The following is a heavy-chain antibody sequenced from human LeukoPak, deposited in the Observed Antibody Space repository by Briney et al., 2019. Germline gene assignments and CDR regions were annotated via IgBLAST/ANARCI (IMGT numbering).Heavy chain of an antibody. CDR1: GGSISSSSYY. CDR3: AEVRLSNWFDP. CDR2: IYYSGST. V-gene: IGHV4-39*01. D-gene: IGHD3-3*01. J-gene: IGHJ5*02. Sequence: SETLSLTCTVSGGSISSSSYYWGWIRPPPGKGLEWIGSIYYSGSTYYNPSLKSRVTISVDTSKNQFSLKLSSVTAADTAVYYCAEVRLSNWFDPWGQGTLVTVSS.